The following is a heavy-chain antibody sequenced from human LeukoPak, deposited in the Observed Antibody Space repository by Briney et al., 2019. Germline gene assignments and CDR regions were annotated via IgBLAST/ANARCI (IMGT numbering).Heavy chain of an antibody. CDR3: ARDFGYDILTGYLFFDY. D-gene: IGHD3-9*01. V-gene: IGHV3-30*03. J-gene: IGHJ4*02. CDR1: GFTFSSHD. CDR2: ISYDGGKK. Sequence: GGSLRLSCAASGFTFSSHDMHWVRQAPGKGLEWVAFISYDGGKKDYADSVKGRFTISRDNSRNTLYLQMNSLRAEDTAVYYCARDFGYDILTGYLFFDYWGQGTLVTVSS.